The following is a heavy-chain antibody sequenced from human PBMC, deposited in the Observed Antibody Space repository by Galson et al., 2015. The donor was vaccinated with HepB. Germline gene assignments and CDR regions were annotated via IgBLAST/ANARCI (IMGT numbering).Heavy chain of an antibody. CDR2: ISSSGSTI. D-gene: IGHD3-10*01. CDR3: AAHYYGSGRLNYYYYYGMDV. Sequence: LRLSCAASGFTFSSYEMNWVRQAPGKGLEWVSYISSSGSTIYYADSVKGRFTISRDNAKNSLYLQMNSLRAEDTAVYYCAAHYYGSGRLNYYYYYGMDVWGQGTTVTVSS. CDR1: GFTFSSYE. V-gene: IGHV3-48*03. J-gene: IGHJ6*02.